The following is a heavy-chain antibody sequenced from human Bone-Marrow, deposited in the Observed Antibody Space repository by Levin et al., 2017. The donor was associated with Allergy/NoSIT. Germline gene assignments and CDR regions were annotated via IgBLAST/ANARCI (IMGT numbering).Heavy chain of an antibody. CDR1: GGSFSGGGYH. CDR3: AREDDYVFDC. J-gene: IGHJ4*02. V-gene: IGHV4-31*03. D-gene: IGHD4-17*01. CDR2: ISYRGTT. Sequence: SQTPSLTCTVSGGSFSGGGYHWSWIRQHPEKGLEWIGYISYRGTTYYNPPLKSRVTMSVDTSKTQFSLNLSSVTAAEAAVYFCAREDDYVFDCWGQGTPVTVSS.